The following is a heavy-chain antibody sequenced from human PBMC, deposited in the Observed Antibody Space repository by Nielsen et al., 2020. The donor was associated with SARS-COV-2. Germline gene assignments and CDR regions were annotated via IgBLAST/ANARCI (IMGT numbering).Heavy chain of an antibody. J-gene: IGHJ6*03. CDR2: ISGSGGST. V-gene: IGHV3-23*01. CDR1: GFTFSSYA. CDR3: AKNKYYYYYMDV. Sequence: GESLKISCAASGFTFSSYAMSWVRQAPGKGLEWVSAISGSGGSTYYADSVKGRFTISRDNSKNTLYLQMNSLRAEDTAAYYCAKNKYYYYYMDVWGKGTTVTVSS.